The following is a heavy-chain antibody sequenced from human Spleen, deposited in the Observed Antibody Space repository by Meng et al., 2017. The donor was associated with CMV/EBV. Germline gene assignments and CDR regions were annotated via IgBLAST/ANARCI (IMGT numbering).Heavy chain of an antibody. CDR1: GFTFSSYA. Sequence: GESLKISCAASGFTFSSYAMTWVRHAPGKGLEWVSAVSDNGANTYYADSVKGRFTISRDNSKNTLYLLMNSLRSEDTAVYYCAMSAGIDPGGQGTLVNVSS. V-gene: IGHV3-23*01. CDR2: VSDNGANT. CDR3: AMSAGIDP. J-gene: IGHJ5*02. D-gene: IGHD2-15*01.